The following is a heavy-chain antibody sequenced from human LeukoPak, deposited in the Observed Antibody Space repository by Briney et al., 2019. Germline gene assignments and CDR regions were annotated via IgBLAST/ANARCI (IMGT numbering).Heavy chain of an antibody. V-gene: IGHV3-48*01. CDR1: GFSFSDYD. D-gene: IGHD6-19*01. CDR2: ISTTSATI. J-gene: IGHJ4*02. CDR3: AREVRRGSDYFDY. Sequence: GGSLRLSCAASGFSFSDYDMTWVRLAPGKGLEWVAWISTTSATIYYADSVKGRFTISRDNAKNSLYLQMNSLGGEDTAVYYCAREVRRGSDYFDYWGQRTLVTVSS.